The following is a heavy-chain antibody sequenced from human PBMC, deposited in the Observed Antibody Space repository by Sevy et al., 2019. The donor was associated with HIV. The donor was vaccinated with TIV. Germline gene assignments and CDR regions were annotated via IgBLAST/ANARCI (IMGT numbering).Heavy chain of an antibody. D-gene: IGHD6-6*01. Sequence: GGSLRLSCAASGFTVSRNFMSWIRQAPGKGLEWVSIIYIDGTTFYADSVKGRFTISRDNSRNTLYLQMNTLRAEDTAVYYCVGADRPNQGDFWGQGTLVTVSS. CDR2: IYIDGTT. CDR3: VGADRPNQGDF. J-gene: IGHJ4*02. CDR1: GFTVSRNF. V-gene: IGHV3-53*01.